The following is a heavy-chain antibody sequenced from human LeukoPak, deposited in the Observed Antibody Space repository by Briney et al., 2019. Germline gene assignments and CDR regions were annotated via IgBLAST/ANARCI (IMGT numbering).Heavy chain of an antibody. CDR1: GFTFSSYG. CDR2: IRYDGSNK. CDR3: AKDHEYQVPHYYFDY. J-gene: IGHJ4*02. D-gene: IGHD2-2*01. Sequence: GGSLRLSCAASGFTFSSYGMHWVRQAPGKGLEWVAFIRYDGSNKYYADSVKGRFTISRDNSKNTLYLQMNSLRAEDTAVYYCAKDHEYQVPHYYFDYWGQGTLVTVSS. V-gene: IGHV3-30*02.